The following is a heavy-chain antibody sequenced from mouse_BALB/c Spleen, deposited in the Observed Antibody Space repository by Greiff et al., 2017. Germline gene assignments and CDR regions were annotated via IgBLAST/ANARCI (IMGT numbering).Heavy chain of an antibody. CDR3: ARKGDYYYYAMDY. Sequence: VQLQQSGPGLVQPSQSLSITCTVSGFSLTSYGVHWVRQSPGKGLEWLGVIWSGGSTDYNAAFISRLSISKDNSKRQFFVKMNSLQANDTAIYYCARKGDYYYYAMDYWGQGTSVTVSS. J-gene: IGHJ4*01. D-gene: IGHD1-1*01. V-gene: IGHV2-2*02. CDR1: GFSLTSYG. CDR2: IWSGGST.